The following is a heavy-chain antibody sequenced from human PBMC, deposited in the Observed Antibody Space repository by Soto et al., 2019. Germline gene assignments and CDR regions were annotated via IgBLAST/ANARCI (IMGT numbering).Heavy chain of an antibody. V-gene: IGHV3-74*01. J-gene: IGHJ6*02. Sequence: GGSLRLSCAASGFTFSTYWMHWVRQAPGQGLLWVSRIDSDGSSTSYADSVKGRFTISRDNAKNTLYLQMNSLRAEDTAVYYWARDSPPTPVPSMVLGRLTDVHYYYAMGVWGQGTTVTVSS. CDR3: ARDSPPTPVPSMVLGRLTDVHYYYAMGV. D-gene: IGHD3-10*01. CDR2: IDSDGSST. CDR1: GFTFSTYW.